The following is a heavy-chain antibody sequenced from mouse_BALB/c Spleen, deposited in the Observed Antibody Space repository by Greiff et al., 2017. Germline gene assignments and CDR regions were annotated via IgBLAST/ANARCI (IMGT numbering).Heavy chain of an antibody. D-gene: IGHD2-4*01. CDR2: ISSGGGST. Sequence: EVQLVESGGGLVKPGGSLKLSCAASGFAFSSYDMSWVRQTPEKRLEWVAYISSGGGSTYYPDTVKGRFTISRDNAKNTLYLQMSSLKSEDTAMYYCARQGGDYDYEDYYAMDYWGQGTSVTVSS. CDR1: GFAFSSYD. V-gene: IGHV5-12-1*01. CDR3: ARQGGDYDYEDYYAMDY. J-gene: IGHJ4*01.